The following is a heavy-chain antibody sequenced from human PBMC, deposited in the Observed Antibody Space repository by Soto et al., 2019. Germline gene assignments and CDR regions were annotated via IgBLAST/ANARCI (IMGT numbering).Heavy chain of an antibody. D-gene: IGHD3-9*01. Sequence: GGSLRLSCAATGFMFSSYWVTWVRQAPGKGLEWVANINQNGSERYYVDSVEGRFTISRDNAKNSVFLQMENLRVEDTAMYYCATDILDFWGRGTLVTVSS. CDR1: GFMFSSYW. CDR3: ATDILDF. CDR2: INQNGSER. V-gene: IGHV3-7*05. J-gene: IGHJ4*02.